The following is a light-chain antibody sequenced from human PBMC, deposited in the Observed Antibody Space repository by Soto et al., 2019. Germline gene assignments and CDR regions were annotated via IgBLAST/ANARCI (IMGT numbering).Light chain of an antibody. CDR3: AAWDDSVGGPA. J-gene: IGLJ2*01. V-gene: IGLV1-47*01. CDR2: RNN. Sequence: QSVLTQPPSASGTPGQRVTISFSGSSSNIGRKYVYWYQQVPGAAPKLLIYRNNQRPSGVPDRFSGSKSGTSASLAISGLRSEDEADYYRAAWDDSVGGPAFGGGTKLPVL. CDR1: SSNIGRKY.